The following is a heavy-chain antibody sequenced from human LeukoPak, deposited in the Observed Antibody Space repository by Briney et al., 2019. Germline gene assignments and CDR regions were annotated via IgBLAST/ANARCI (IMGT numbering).Heavy chain of an antibody. CDR1: GGSISSSSYY. D-gene: IGHD3-10*01. CDR3: ASGKMGVGGTFDY. J-gene: IGHJ4*02. CDR2: IYYSGST. Sequence: SETLSLTCTVSGGSISSSSYYWGWIRQPPGKGLEWIGSIYYSGSTYYNPSLKSRVTISVDTSKNQFSLKLSSVTAADTAVYYCASGKMGVGGTFDYWGQGTLVTVSS. V-gene: IGHV4-39*07.